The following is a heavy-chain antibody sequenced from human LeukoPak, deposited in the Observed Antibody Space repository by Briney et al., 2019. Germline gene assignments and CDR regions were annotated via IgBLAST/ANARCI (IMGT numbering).Heavy chain of an antibody. Sequence: ASVKVSCKASGYRFISNYIQWVRQAPGLGPEWMGWMHPGNGNTRYAEKFQGRVTMTRDTSINTAYMDLSSLTSDDTAVYYCAREGSYCVGGDCYSFDFWGQGTLTTVSS. CDR1: GYRFISNY. V-gene: IGHV1-2*02. J-gene: IGHJ4*02. CDR2: MHPGNGNT. CDR3: AREGSYCVGGDCYSFDF. D-gene: IGHD2-21*02.